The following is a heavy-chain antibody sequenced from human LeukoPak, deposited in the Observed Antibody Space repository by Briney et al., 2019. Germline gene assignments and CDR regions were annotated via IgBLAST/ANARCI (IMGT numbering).Heavy chain of an antibody. CDR3: ARGLGYCTSTTCLLPFDY. CDR1: GFTVSTYY. J-gene: IGHJ4*02. CDR2: IYSGGST. D-gene: IGHD2-2*01. Sequence: GGSLILSCAASGFTVSTYYMTWVRQAPGKGLECVSVIYSGGSTYYADSVKGRFTVSRDNSKNTLYLQTNSLRAEDTAMYYCARGLGYCTSTTCLLPFDYWGQGTLVTVSS. V-gene: IGHV3-53*01.